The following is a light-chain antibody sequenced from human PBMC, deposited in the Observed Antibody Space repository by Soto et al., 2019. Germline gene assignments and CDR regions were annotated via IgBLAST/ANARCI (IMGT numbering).Light chain of an antibody. CDR2: HAS. V-gene: IGKV1-5*01. CDR3: QHYTSYGT. CDR1: QSIDRW. J-gene: IGKJ1*01. Sequence: DIHMTQSPSSLSASVGDRFTMTCRASQSIDRWLAWYKQRPGKAPKILIYHASSLEPGVPSRLSGSGSGTEFTLTISSMKPDDFAPYYCQHYTSYGTFGHGTKVDI.